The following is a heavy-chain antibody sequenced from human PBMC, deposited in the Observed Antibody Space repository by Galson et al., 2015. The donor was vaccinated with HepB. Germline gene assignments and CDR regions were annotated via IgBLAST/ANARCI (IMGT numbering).Heavy chain of an antibody. CDR3: ARDLGYCSGGSCYNSWFDP. CDR1: GFTFSSYS. Sequence: SLRLSCAASGFTFSSYSMNWVRQAPGKGLEWVSSISSSSSYIYYADSVKGRFTISRDNAKNSLYLQMNSLRAEDTAVYYCARDLGYCSGGSCYNSWFDPWGQGTLVTVSS. V-gene: IGHV3-21*01. D-gene: IGHD2-15*01. CDR2: ISSSSSYI. J-gene: IGHJ5*02.